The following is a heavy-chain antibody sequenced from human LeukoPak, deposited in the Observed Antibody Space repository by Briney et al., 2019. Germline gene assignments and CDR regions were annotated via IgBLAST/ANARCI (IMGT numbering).Heavy chain of an antibody. V-gene: IGHV3-7*01. Sequence: QPGGSLRLSCATSGFTFSSYWMSWLRQAPGKGLEWVANMRPDGNEIFYENSVKGRFTISRDNAKSSLFLQMNSLRAEDTAVYYCAELGITMIGGVWGKGTTVTISS. D-gene: IGHD3-10*02. CDR1: GFTFSSYW. J-gene: IGHJ6*04. CDR3: AELGITMIGGV. CDR2: MRPDGNEI.